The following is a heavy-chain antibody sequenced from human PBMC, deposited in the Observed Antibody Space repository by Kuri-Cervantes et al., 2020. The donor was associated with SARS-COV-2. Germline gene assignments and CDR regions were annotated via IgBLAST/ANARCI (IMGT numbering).Heavy chain of an antibody. D-gene: IGHD2/OR15-2a*01. CDR3: ARAVKRFDY. V-gene: IGHV4-34*01. CDR2: INHSGST. Sequence: SELLSLTCAVYGGSFSGYYWSWIRQPPGKGLEWIGEINHSGSTNYNPSLKSRVTISVDTSKNQFSLKLSSVTAADTAVYYCARAVKRFDYWGQGTLVTVSS. J-gene: IGHJ4*02. CDR1: GGSFSGYY.